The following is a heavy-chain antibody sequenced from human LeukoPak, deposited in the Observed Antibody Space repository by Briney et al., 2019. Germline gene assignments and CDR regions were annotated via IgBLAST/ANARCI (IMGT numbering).Heavy chain of an antibody. CDR1: AGSISSYY. D-gene: IGHD3-10*01. Sequence: SDPLSHTCTATAGSISSYYWSWIRQPPGKGLEWIGYIYYSGSTNYNPSLKSRVTISVDTSKNQFSLKLSSVTAADTAVYYCARGEAFDIWGQGTMVTVSS. V-gene: IGHV4-59*07. CDR3: ARGEAFDI. J-gene: IGHJ3*02. CDR2: IYYSGST.